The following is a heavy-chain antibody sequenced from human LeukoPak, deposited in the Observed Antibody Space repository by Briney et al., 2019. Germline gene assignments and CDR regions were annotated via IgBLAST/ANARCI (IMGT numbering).Heavy chain of an antibody. CDR2: IKSDGST. J-gene: IGHJ1*01. D-gene: IGHD3-22*01. CDR3: ARAPSEIGGYYPEYFRH. Sequence: GGSLRLSCAASGFTFSSYWMHWVRQAPGKGLVWVSRIKSDGSTNYADSVKGRFTISRDNAKNTVSLQMNSLRAEDTGVYYCARAPSEIGGYYPEYFRHWGQGPLVTVSS. V-gene: IGHV3-74*01. CDR1: GFTFSSYW.